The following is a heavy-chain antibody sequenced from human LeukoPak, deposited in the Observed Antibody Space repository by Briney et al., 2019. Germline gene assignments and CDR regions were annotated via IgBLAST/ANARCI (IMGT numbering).Heavy chain of an antibody. CDR3: AAGSNYDILTDYYYYYMDV. J-gene: IGHJ6*03. Sequence: PGGSLRLSCAASGFTFSSYSMNWVRQAPGKGPVWVSSINGDGSTTTYADSVKGRFTISRDNSKNTLYLQMNSLRAEDTAVYYCAAGSNYDILTDYYYYYMDVWGKGTTVTVSS. V-gene: IGHV3-74*03. D-gene: IGHD3-9*01. CDR1: GFTFSSYS. CDR2: INGDGSTT.